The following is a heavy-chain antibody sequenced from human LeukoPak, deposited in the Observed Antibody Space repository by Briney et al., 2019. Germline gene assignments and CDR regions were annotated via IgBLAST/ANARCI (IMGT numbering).Heavy chain of an antibody. J-gene: IGHJ6*03. CDR2: INHSGSI. V-gene: IGHV4-34*01. CDR1: GGSFSGYY. Sequence: KSSETLSLTCAVYGGSFSGYYWSWVRQPPGKGLEWIGEINHSGSINYKPSLKSRVTISVDTSKNQFSLKLSSVTAADTAVYYCARALYRIAARTSRGYYYYMDVWGKGTTVTVSS. D-gene: IGHD6-6*01. CDR3: ARALYRIAARTSRGYYYYMDV.